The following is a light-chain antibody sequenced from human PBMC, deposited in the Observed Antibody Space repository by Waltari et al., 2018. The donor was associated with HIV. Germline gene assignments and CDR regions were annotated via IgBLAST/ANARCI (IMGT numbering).Light chain of an antibody. Sequence: SYELTQPPSVSVSPGQTASITCSGDKLEDKYTCWYQQKPGQSPVLVIFQDNKRPSGIPGRFSASNSGNTATLTISGTQAIDEADYYWQAWVTSTVVFGGGTKLTVL. V-gene: IGLV3-1*01. J-gene: IGLJ2*01. CDR1: KLEDKY. CDR2: QDN. CDR3: QAWVTSTVV.